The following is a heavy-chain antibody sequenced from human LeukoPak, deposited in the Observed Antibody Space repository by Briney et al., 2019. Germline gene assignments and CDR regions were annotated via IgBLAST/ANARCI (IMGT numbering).Heavy chain of an antibody. CDR1: GFTFSSYD. CDR2: IWYDGSNK. D-gene: IGHD5-12*01. J-gene: IGHJ4*02. Sequence: PGGSLRLSCAASGFTFSSYDMHWIRQAPGKGLGWVAVIWYDGSNKYYVDSVKGRFTISRDDSKNTLYLHMNSLRTEDTAMYYCARVRGAYDEFFDYWGQGTLVTVSS. CDR3: ARVRGAYDEFFDY. V-gene: IGHV3-33*01.